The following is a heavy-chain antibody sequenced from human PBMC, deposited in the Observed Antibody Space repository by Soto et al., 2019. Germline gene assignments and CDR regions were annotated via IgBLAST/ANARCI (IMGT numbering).Heavy chain of an antibody. D-gene: IGHD3-10*01. CDR2: ISAYNGNT. CDR3: ARSVSFTMVRGVIIGGRGRRDWDWFDP. V-gene: IGHV1-18*01. J-gene: IGHJ5*02. CDR1: GYTFTSYG. Sequence: GASVKVSCKASGYTFTSYGISWVRQAPGQGLEWMGWISAYNGNTNYAQKLQGRVTMTTDTSTSTAYMELRSLRSDDTAVYYCARSVSFTMVRGVIIGGRGRRDWDWFDPWGQGTLVTVSS.